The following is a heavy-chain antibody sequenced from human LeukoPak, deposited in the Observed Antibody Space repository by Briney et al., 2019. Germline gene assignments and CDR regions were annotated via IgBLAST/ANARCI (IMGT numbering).Heavy chain of an antibody. J-gene: IGHJ4*02. V-gene: IGHV3-23*01. Sequence: GGSLRLSCAVSGLTLSNYGMSWVRQAPGKGLEWVAGISDSGCRTIYADSVKGRFAISRDNPKNTLYLQMNSLRAEDTAVYFCAKRGVVIRVILVGFHKEAYYFDSWGQGALVTVSS. D-gene: IGHD3-22*01. CDR2: ISDSGCRT. CDR1: GLTLSNYG. CDR3: AKRGVVIRVILVGFHKEAYYFDS.